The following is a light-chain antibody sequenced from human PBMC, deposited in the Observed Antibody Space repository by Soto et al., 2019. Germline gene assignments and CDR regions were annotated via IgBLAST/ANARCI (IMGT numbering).Light chain of an antibody. CDR1: SSEIGAGYD. Sequence: QSVLTQPPSVSEAPGQRVTISCTGTSSEIGAGYDVHRYQQLPGAAPKLLIYSNAIRPSEVPDRFSASKSGTSASLAITGLRAEDEADYYCQSYDSSLTNYVFGTGTKVTVL. CDR3: QSYDSSLTNYV. CDR2: SNA. J-gene: IGLJ1*01. V-gene: IGLV1-40*01.